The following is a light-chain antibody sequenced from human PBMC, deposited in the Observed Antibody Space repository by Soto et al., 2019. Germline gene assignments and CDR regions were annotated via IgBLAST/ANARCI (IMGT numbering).Light chain of an antibody. CDR1: SSDVGDYNY. CDR3: SSFAPSYRVI. V-gene: IGLV2-14*01. CDR2: EVS. Sequence: QSALTQPASVSGSPGQSITISCTGTSSDVGDYNYVSWYQQHPDKAPKLMIYEVSNRPSGVSSRFSGSKSGNTASLTISGLQAEDEADYYCSSFAPSYRVIFGGGTKLTVL. J-gene: IGLJ2*01.